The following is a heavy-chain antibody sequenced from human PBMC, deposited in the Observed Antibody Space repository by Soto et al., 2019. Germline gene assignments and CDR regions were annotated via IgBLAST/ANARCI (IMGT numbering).Heavy chain of an antibody. CDR2: ISAYNSHT. J-gene: IGHJ4*02. D-gene: IGHD4-17*01. V-gene: IGHV1-18*01. CDR1: GYTFISYG. Sequence: QVQLVQSGAEVKKPGASVKVSCKASGYTFISYGISWVRQAPGQGLEWMGWISAYNSHTNYAQKLQGRVTMTTDTSTSTAYTELRSLRSDDTAVYYCTRESTVRGLEYWGQETLVTVSS. CDR3: TRESTVRGLEY.